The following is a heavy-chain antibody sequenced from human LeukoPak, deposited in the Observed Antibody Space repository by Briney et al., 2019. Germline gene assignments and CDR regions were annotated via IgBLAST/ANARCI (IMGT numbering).Heavy chain of an antibody. CDR1: GGSISSYY. V-gene: IGHV4-59*01. CDR2: IYYSGST. Sequence: SETLSLTYTVSGGSISSYYWSWIQQPPGKGLEWIGYIYYSGSTNYNPSLKSRVTISVDTSKNQFSLKLSSVTAADTAIYYCARIGHDLYQTFDFWGNGNLITVSS. D-gene: IGHD2-2*01. J-gene: IGHJ4*01. CDR3: ARIGHDLYQTFDF.